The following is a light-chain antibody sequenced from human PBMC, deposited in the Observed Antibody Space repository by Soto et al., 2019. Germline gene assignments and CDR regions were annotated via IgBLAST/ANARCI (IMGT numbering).Light chain of an antibody. CDR1: SSDVGGYNY. CDR3: TSYTSSNTLQ. V-gene: IGLV2-14*01. Sequence: QSALTQPASVSGSPGQSITISCTGTSSDVGGYNYISWYQQHPDKAPKLMIYEVSNRPSGVSNRFSGSKSGNTASLSISGLQAEDEADYYCTSYTSSNTLQFGGGTKLTVL. J-gene: IGLJ2*01. CDR2: EVS.